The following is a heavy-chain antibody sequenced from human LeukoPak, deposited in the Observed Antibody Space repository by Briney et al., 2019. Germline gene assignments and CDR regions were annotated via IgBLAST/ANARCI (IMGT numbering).Heavy chain of an antibody. J-gene: IGHJ4*02. V-gene: IGHV4-59*08. D-gene: IGHD2/OR15-2a*01. CDR3: AGHHPRNTVDF. CDR1: GGSISSYY. CDR2: IYYSGST. Sequence: KASEILSLTCTVSGGSISSYYWSWIRQPPGKGLEWIGYIYYSGSTNCNPSLKSRVTISVDTSKNQFSLKLSSVTAADTAVYYCAGHHPRNTVDFWGQGTLVTVSS.